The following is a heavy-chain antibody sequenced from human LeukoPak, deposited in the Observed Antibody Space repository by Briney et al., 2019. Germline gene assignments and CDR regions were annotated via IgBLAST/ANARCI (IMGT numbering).Heavy chain of an antibody. D-gene: IGHD6-19*01. CDR2: INSDGSNT. V-gene: IGHV3-74*01. CDR3: VRTSSAWYVFDN. CDR1: GFTFSSYW. J-gene: IGHJ4*02. Sequence: PGGSLRLSCTASGFTFSSYWMHWVRQAPGKGLVWVSRINSDGSNTGYADSAKGRFTISRDNAENTLYLQMNSLRAEDTAVYYCVRTSSAWYVFDNWGQGTLVIVSS.